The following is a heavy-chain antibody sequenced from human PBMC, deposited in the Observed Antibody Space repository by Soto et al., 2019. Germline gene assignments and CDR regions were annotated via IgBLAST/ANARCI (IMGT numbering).Heavy chain of an antibody. CDR3: ARGELEGRFDY. V-gene: IGHV3-74*01. J-gene: IGHJ4*02. D-gene: IGHD3-10*01. CDR2: INSDGSST. Sequence: PGGSLRLSCAASGFTFSSYWMHWVRQAPGKGLVWVSRINSDGSSTSYADSVKGRFTISRDNAKNTLHLQMNSLRAEDTAVYYCARGELEGRFDYWGQGTLVTVSS. CDR1: GFTFSSYW.